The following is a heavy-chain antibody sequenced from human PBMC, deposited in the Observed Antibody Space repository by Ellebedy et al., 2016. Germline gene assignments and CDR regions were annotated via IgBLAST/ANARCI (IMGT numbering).Heavy chain of an antibody. Sequence: ASVKVSXXASGFTFTNYYMHWVRQAPGQGLEWLGMINPDGGRTTYVERLQGRVTLTRDTSTSTVDMELSSLRSEDTAVYYCARAGRVAAIDNWGQGTLVTVSS. CDR2: INPDGGRT. V-gene: IGHV1-46*01. J-gene: IGHJ4*02. CDR3: ARAGRVAAIDN. D-gene: IGHD6-13*01. CDR1: GFTFTNYY.